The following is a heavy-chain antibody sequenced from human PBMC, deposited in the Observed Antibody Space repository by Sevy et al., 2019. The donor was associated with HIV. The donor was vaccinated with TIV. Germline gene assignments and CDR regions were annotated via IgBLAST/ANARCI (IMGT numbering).Heavy chain of an antibody. J-gene: IGHJ6*02. Sequence: GGSLRLSCAVSGFTFRNFWMSWVRQAPGKGLEGVANIRQDGSEKYYVDSVRGRFTISRDNAKNSLFLQLNSLSADDTAIYYCAKSYFGSGTSYGMDLWGRGTTVTVSS. V-gene: IGHV3-7*01. CDR3: AKSYFGSGTSYGMDL. CDR2: IRQDGSEK. D-gene: IGHD3-10*01. CDR1: GFTFRNFW.